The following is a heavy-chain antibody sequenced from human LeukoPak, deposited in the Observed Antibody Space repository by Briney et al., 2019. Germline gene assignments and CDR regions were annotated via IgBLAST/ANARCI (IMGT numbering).Heavy chain of an antibody. V-gene: IGHV1-8*01. D-gene: IGHD2-15*01. CDR1: GYTFTSYD. CDR2: MNPNSGNT. Sequence: ASVKVSCKASGYTFTSYDINWVRQATGQELEWMGWMNPNSGNTGYAQKFQARVSMTRNTSISTAYMELSSLRSEDTAVYYCTRGLVVLSATSWAFDIWGHGTMVTVSS. J-gene: IGHJ3*02. CDR3: TRGLVVLSATSWAFDI.